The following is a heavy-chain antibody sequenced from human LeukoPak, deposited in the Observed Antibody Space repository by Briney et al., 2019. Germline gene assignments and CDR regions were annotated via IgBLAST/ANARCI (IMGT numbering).Heavy chain of an antibody. CDR2: INPSGGST. Sequence: GASVKVSCKASGYTFTSYYMHCVRQAPGQGLEWMGIINPSGGSTSYAQKFQGRVTMTRDTSTSTVYMELSSLRSEDTAVYYCARDGLSLYYDSSGSFDYWGQGTLVTVSS. V-gene: IGHV1-46*01. CDR1: GYTFTSYY. CDR3: ARDGLSLYYDSSGSFDY. D-gene: IGHD3-22*01. J-gene: IGHJ4*02.